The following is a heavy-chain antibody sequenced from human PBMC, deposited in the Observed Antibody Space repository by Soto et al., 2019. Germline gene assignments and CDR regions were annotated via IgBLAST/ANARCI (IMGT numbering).Heavy chain of an antibody. CDR1: GFTFSDYA. Sequence: QPVGSLRLSCLASGFTFSDYAMTWVRHVPGRGLEWVSSLNGAGGSTYYADSVRGRFTISRDNSQNTLFLQMNRLTVDDTAIYYCAAPRDEYGSGISWFTYGMDVWGQGTTVTVSS. J-gene: IGHJ6*02. V-gene: IGHV3-23*01. D-gene: IGHD3-10*01. CDR2: LNGAGGST. CDR3: AAPRDEYGSGISWFTYGMDV.